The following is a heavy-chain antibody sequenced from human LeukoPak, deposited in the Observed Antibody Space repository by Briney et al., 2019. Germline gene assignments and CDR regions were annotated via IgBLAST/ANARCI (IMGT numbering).Heavy chain of an antibody. Sequence: PGGSLRLSCTTSGFTFSTSAMNWVRQAPGKGLEWVSSINNVGSHIYYADSVRGRFIISRDNSKNTLYLQMNSLRAEDTAVYYCAREYMGYLWGQGTMVTISS. CDR3: AREYMGYL. CDR1: GFTFSTSA. V-gene: IGHV3-21*01. CDR2: INNVGSHI. J-gene: IGHJ3*01. D-gene: IGHD1-14*01.